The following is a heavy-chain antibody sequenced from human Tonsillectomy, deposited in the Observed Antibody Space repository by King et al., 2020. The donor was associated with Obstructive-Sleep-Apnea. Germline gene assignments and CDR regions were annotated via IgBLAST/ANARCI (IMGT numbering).Heavy chain of an antibody. CDR2: FDPEDGET. CDR1: GYTLTELS. CDR3: ATAVAEYYYDSSAILRLPFDP. J-gene: IGHJ5*02. V-gene: IGHV1-24*01. Sequence: VQLVESGAEVKKPGASVKVSCKVSGYTLTELSMHWVRQAPGKGLEWMGGFDPEDGETIYAQKFQGRVTMTEDTSTDTAYKELSSLGSEDTAVYYCATAVAEYYYDSSAILRLPFDPWGQGTPVTVSS. D-gene: IGHD3-22*01.